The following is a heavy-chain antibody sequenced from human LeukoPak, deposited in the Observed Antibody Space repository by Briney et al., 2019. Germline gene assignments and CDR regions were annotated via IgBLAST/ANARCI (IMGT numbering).Heavy chain of an antibody. J-gene: IGHJ4*02. V-gene: IGHV3-74*01. CDR2: IYTDGSST. CDR1: GFTFSGYW. Sequence: GGSLRLSCAASGFTFSGYWMHWVRQAPGKGLVWVSRIYTDGSSTNYADSVWGRFTISRDNAKNTLYLQLESLRAEDTAVYYCARGDHVGYFLDYWGQGTLVTVST. CDR3: ARGDHVGYFLDY. D-gene: IGHD1-26*01.